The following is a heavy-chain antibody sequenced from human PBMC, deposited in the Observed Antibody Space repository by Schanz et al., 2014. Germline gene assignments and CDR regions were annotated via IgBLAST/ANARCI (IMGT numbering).Heavy chain of an antibody. J-gene: IGHJ3*01. CDR1: GFSFSSYS. CDR2: ISSGGTTI. CDR3: VKDTSGGDSGNYHAFDV. V-gene: IGHV3-48*03. D-gene: IGHD4-17*01. Sequence: EVQLVESGGGLVQPGESLRLSCAVSGFSFSSYSMSWVRQAPGKGLEWIAYISSGGTTIYYADSVKGRFTISRDNANNTLDLQMKSLRPEDTALYYCVKDTSGGDSGNYHAFDVWGQGTRVTVSS.